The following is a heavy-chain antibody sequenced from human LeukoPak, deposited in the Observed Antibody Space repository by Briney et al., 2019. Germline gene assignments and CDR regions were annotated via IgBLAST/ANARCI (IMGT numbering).Heavy chain of an antibody. CDR1: GGSISSFY. Sequence: SETLSLTCTVSGGSISSFYWSWIRQPPGKGLEWVGYVYYSGSTNYNPSLKSRVTISVDTSKNQFSLKLRSVTAADTAVYYCASAPAAAGILTSFAYWGQGTLVTVSS. J-gene: IGHJ4*02. D-gene: IGHD6-13*01. V-gene: IGHV4-59*01. CDR3: ASAPAAAGILTSFAY. CDR2: VYYSGST.